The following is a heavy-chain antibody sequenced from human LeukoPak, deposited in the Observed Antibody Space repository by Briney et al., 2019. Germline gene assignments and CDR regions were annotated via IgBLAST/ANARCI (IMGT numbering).Heavy chain of an antibody. V-gene: IGHV3-53*01. CDR1: GFTVSSNY. CDR2: IYSGGST. D-gene: IGHD5-24*01. CDR3: ARHQGDGYNRKSR. Sequence: GGSLRLSCAASGFTVSSNYMSWVRRAPGKGLEWVSVIYSGGSTYYADSVKGRFTISRDNSKNTLYLQMNSLRAEDTAVYYCARHQGDGYNRKSRWGQGTLVTVSS. J-gene: IGHJ4*02.